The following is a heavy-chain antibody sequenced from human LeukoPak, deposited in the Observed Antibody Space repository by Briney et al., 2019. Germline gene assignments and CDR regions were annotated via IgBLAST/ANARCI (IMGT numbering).Heavy chain of an antibody. CDR3: ASAVYDSSGCYPDAFDI. CDR1: GYSFTSYW. Sequence: GESLKISCKGSGYSFTSYWIGWVRQMPGKGLEWMGIIYPGDSDTRYSPSFQGQVTISADKSISTAYLQWSSLKASDTAMYYCASAVYDSSGCYPDAFDIWGQGTMVTVSS. CDR2: IYPGDSDT. J-gene: IGHJ3*02. D-gene: IGHD3-22*01. V-gene: IGHV5-51*01.